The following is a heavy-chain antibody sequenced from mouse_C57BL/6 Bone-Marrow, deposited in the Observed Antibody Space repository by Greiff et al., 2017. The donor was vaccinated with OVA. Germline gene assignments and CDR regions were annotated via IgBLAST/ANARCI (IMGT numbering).Heavy chain of an antibody. D-gene: IGHD2-4*01. Sequence: QVQLQQPGAELVKPGASVKLSCKASGYTFTSYWMHRVKQRPGQGLEWIGMIHPNSGSTNYNEKFKSKATLTVDKSSSTAYMQLSSLTSEDSAVYYCARMGLRRAMDYWGQGTSVTVSS. CDR2: IHPNSGST. V-gene: IGHV1-64*01. CDR1: GYTFTSYW. CDR3: ARMGLRRAMDY. J-gene: IGHJ4*01.